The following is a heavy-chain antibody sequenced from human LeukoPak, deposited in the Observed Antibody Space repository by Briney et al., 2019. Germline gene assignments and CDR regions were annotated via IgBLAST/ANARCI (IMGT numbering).Heavy chain of an antibody. CDR2: IYPGDSET. Sequence: GESLKVSCKASGFSFTNYWIGWVRQMPGKGLEWMAIIYPGDSETRYSPSFQGQVTVSADKSISTAYLQWSSLQASDSATYFCARYSGSYPDYWGPGTLVTVSS. D-gene: IGHD1-26*01. J-gene: IGHJ4*02. CDR3: ARYSGSYPDY. V-gene: IGHV5-51*01. CDR1: GFSFTNYW.